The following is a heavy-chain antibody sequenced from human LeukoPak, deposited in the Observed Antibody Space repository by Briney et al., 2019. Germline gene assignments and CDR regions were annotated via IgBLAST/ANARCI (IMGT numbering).Heavy chain of an antibody. CDR1: GYTFTNYY. J-gene: IGHJ4*02. D-gene: IGHD2-8*01. CDR2: INPSSDTT. Sequence: GASVKVSCKASGYTFTNYYKHWVRQAPGQGLEWMGIINPSSDTTNYAQKFHARVTMTRDMSTSTVYMELSSLRSEDTAVYYCARAERKRRDIVLMVYAISFDYWGQGTLVTVSS. CDR3: ARAERKRRDIVLMVYAISFDY. V-gene: IGHV1-46*01.